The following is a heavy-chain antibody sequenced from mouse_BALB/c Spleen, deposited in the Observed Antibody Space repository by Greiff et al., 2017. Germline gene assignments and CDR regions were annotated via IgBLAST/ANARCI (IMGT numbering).Heavy chain of an antibody. V-gene: IGHV5-6-5*01. Sequence: EVKLMESGGGLVKPGGSLKLSCAASGFTFSSYAMSWVRQTPEKRLEWVASISSGGSTYYPDSVKGRFTISRDNARNILYLQMSSLRSEDTAMYYCARGGVYYAMDYWGQGTSVTVSS. CDR2: ISSGGST. J-gene: IGHJ4*01. CDR1: GFTFSSYA. CDR3: ARGGVYYAMDY.